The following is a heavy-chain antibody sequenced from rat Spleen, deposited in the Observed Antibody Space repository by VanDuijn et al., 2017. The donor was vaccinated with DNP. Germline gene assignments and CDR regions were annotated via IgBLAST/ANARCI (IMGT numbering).Heavy chain of an antibody. CDR2: ISNSGGFT. CDR3: AGRPPPTRGPFDY. D-gene: IGHD1-4*01. J-gene: IGHJ2*01. V-gene: IGHV5S23*01. Sequence: EVQLVESGGGLVQPGNSLKLSCAASGFTFSDYAMAWVRQSPKKGLEWVASISNSGGFTCYRDSVKGRFSLSRDNAKSTLYLQMDSLRSEDTATYYCAGRPPPTRGPFDYWGQGVMVTVSS. CDR1: GFTFSDYA.